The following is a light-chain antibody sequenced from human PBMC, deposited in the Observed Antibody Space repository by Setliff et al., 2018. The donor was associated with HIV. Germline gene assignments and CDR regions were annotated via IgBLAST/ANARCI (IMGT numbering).Light chain of an antibody. CDR2: GVY. CDR1: NSDVGSYNY. J-gene: IGLJ1*01. Sequence: SALTQPASVSGSPGQSITISCSGTNSDVGSYNYVSWYQQHPGKAPKLIIYGVYYRPSGISSRFSGSKSGNTASLTISGLQLEDEADYYCASYTSTNTLDVFGTGTKVTVL. CDR3: ASYTSTNTLDV. V-gene: IGLV2-14*03.